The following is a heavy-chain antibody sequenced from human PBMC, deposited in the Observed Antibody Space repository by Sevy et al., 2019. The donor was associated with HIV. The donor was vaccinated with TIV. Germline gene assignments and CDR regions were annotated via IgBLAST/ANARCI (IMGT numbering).Heavy chain of an antibody. V-gene: IGHV1-24*01. CDR2: FDPEDGET. CDR3: ATTKDYYDSSGSPFDY. CDR1: GSTLTKIS. D-gene: IGHD3-22*01. J-gene: IGHJ4*02. Sequence: ASVKVSCKVSGSTLTKISMHWVRQVPGKGLEWMVSFDPEDGETIYARKFQGRVTMTEDTSTDTAYMVLSSLRSEDTAVYYCATTKDYYDSSGSPFDYWGQGTLVTVSS.